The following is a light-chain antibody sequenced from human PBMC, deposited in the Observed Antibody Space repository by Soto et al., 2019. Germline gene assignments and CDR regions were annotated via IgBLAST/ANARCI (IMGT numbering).Light chain of an antibody. J-gene: IGKJ1*01. Sequence: EIVLTQSPATLSLSPGERATLSCRASQSVSSYLAWYRQKPGQAPRLLIYDASNRATGIPARFSGSGSGTDFTLTISSLQPEDFAVYYCQQRSSWPSTIGQGTKVDIK. CDR2: DAS. CDR1: QSVSSY. CDR3: QQRSSWPST. V-gene: IGKV3-11*01.